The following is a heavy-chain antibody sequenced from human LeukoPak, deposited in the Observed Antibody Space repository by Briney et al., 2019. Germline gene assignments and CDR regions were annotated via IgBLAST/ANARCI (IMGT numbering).Heavy chain of an antibody. D-gene: IGHD6-19*01. CDR3: ARSPRSGVAGYAFDY. J-gene: IGHJ4*02. V-gene: IGHV4-59*01. CDR1: GGSISSYY. CDR2: IYYSGST. Sequence: PSETLSLTCTVSGGSISSYYWSWFRQPPGKGLEWIGYIYYSGSTNYNPSLKSRVTISVDTSKNQFSLKLSSVTAADTAVYYCARSPRSGVAGYAFDYWGQGTLVTVSS.